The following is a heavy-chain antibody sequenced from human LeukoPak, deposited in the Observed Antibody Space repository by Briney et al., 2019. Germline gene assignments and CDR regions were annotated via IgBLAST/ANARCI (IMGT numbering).Heavy chain of an antibody. CDR2: IYSGGST. V-gene: IGHV3-53*01. Sequence: GGSLRLSCAASGFTFDDYGMSWVRQAPGKGLEWVSVIYSGGSTYYADSVKGRFTISRDNSKNTLYLQMNSLRAEDTAVYYCARVGDRGMTFDYWGQGTLVTVSS. D-gene: IGHD2-21*01. CDR1: GFTFDDYG. CDR3: ARVGDRGMTFDY. J-gene: IGHJ4*02.